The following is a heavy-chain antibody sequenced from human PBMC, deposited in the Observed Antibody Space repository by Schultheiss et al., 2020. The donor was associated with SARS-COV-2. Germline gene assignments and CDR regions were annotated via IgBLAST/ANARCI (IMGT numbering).Heavy chain of an antibody. V-gene: IGHV4-59*01. D-gene: IGHD6-19*01. CDR1: GGSISSYY. J-gene: IGHJ2*01. CDR2: IYYSGST. Sequence: SETLSLTCTVSGGSISSYYWSWIRQPPGKGLEWIGSIYYSGSTYYNPSLKSRVTISVDTSKNQFSLKLSSVTAADTAVYYCARDPSGWPNWYFDLWGRGTLVTVSS. CDR3: ARDPSGWPNWYFDL.